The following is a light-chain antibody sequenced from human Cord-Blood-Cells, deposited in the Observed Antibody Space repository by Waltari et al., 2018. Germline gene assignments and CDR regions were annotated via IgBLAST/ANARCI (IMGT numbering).Light chain of an antibody. CDR1: QSISSY. V-gene: IGKV1-39*01. CDR3: QQSYSTPDS. Sequence: DIQMTQSPSSLSASVGDRVTITCRASQSISSYLNWYQQKPGKAPKLLIYAASSLQSGVPTRFSSSGAGADFTIIISSQQPEDFASYYCQQSYSTPDSFGQGTRVEIK. J-gene: IGKJ5*01. CDR2: AAS.